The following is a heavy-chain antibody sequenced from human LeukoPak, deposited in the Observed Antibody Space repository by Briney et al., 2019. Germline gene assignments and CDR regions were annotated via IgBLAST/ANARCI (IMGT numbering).Heavy chain of an antibody. D-gene: IGHD5-18*01. V-gene: IGHV1-69*13. CDR3: ARGAEVYTAMVT. Sequence: ASVKVSCKASGGTFSSYAISWVRQAPGQGLEWMGGIIPIFDTANYAQKFQGRVTITADESTSTAYMELSSLRSEDTAVYYCARGAEVYTAMVTWGQGTLVTVSS. J-gene: IGHJ4*02. CDR2: IIPIFDTA. CDR1: GGTFSSYA.